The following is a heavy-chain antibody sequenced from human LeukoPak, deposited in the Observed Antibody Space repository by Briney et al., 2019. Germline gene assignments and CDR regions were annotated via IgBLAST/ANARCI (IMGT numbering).Heavy chain of an antibody. CDR1: GGSISSSSYY. V-gene: IGHV4-39*07. Sequence: SETLSLTCTVSGGSISSSSYYWGWIRQPPGKGLEWIGSIYYSGSTYYNPSLKSRVTISVDTSKNQFSLKLSSVTAADTAVYYCARDRSFGGSGSRADAFDIWGQGTMVTVSS. D-gene: IGHD6-19*01. J-gene: IGHJ3*02. CDR3: ARDRSFGGSGSRADAFDI. CDR2: IYYSGST.